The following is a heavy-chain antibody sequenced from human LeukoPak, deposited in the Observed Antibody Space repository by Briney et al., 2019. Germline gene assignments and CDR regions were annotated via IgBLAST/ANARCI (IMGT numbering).Heavy chain of an antibody. CDR1: GFTFSSYG. V-gene: IGHV3-30*18. CDR2: MSYDGSNK. D-gene: IGHD3-16*01. J-gene: IGHJ4*02. CDR3: ANLGGH. Sequence: GGSLRLSCAASGFTFSSYGMHWVRQAPGKGLEWVAVMSYDGSNKYYADSVKGRFTISRDNSKNTLYLQMNSLRAEDTAVYYCANLGGHWGQGTLVTVSS.